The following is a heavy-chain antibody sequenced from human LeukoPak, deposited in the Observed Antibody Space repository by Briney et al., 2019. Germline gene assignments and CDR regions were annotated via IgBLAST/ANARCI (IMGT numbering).Heavy chain of an antibody. J-gene: IGHJ5*02. CDR3: ARDQSWGLRNWFDP. CDR1: GGTFSSYA. D-gene: IGHD6-13*01. Sequence: SVKVSCKASGGTFSSYAISWVRQAPGQGLEWMGRIIPILGIANYAQKFQGRVTITADKSTSTAHMELSSLRSEDTAVYYCARDQSWGLRNWFDPWGQGTLVTVSS. CDR2: IIPILGIA. V-gene: IGHV1-69*04.